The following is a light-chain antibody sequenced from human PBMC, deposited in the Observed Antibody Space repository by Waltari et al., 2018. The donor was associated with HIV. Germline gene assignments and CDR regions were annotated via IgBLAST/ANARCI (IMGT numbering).Light chain of an antibody. J-gene: IGKJ4*01. Sequence: DIQMTQSPSYLSASVGDRVTITRRASQHINNYVSWYQQKPGKAPKLLMYSASSLQSAVPPRFSGSGYGTDFTLTISNLQPDDFGTYYCQQSYNNPVPFGVGTTVDI. CDR2: SAS. CDR1: QHINNY. CDR3: QQSYNNPVP. V-gene: IGKV1-39*01.